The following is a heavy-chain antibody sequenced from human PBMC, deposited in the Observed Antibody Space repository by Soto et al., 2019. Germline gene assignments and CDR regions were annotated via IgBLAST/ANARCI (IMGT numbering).Heavy chain of an antibody. J-gene: IGHJ2*01. CDR3: ARGLTRDEPWYFGL. D-gene: IGHD2-2*01. CDR1: NGSFSGYY. Sequence: QAQLQQWGAGLLKPSETLSLTCAVSNGSFSGYYGSWIRQPPGKGLEWIGEIAHSGSTNYSPSLKSRVTMSVDTSKNQFSLKLTSVTAADTAVYYCARGLTRDEPWYFGLWGRGTLVTVSS. CDR2: IAHSGST. V-gene: IGHV4-34*01.